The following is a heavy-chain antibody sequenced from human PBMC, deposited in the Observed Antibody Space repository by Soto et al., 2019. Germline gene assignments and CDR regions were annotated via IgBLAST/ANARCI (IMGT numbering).Heavy chain of an antibody. D-gene: IGHD3-22*01. CDR2: ISYDGSNK. V-gene: IGHV3-30*18. CDR1: GFTFSSYG. J-gene: IGHJ4*02. CDR3: AKLYDSSGYPFDY. Sequence: GGSLRLSCAASGFTFSSYGMHWVRQAPGKGLEWVAVISYDGSNKYYADSVKGRFTISRDNSKNTLYLQMNSLRAEDTAVYYCAKLYDSSGYPFDYWGQGTLVTVSS.